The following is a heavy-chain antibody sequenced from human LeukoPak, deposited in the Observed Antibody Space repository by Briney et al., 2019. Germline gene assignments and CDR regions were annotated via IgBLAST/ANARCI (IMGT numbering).Heavy chain of an antibody. V-gene: IGHV7-4-1*02. Sequence: PGASVKVSCKASGYTFTNYAMNWVRQAPGQGLEWMGWIHPSTGNPTYAQGFTGRFVFSLDTSVSTTYLQISSLKAEDTAVYYCARGSDVLRYFDWLYYFDYWGQGTLVTVSS. CDR1: GYTFTNYA. D-gene: IGHD3-9*01. CDR2: IHPSTGNP. CDR3: ARGSDVLRYFDWLYYFDY. J-gene: IGHJ4*02.